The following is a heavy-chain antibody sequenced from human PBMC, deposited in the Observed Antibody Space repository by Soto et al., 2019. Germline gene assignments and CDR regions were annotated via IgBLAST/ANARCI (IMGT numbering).Heavy chain of an antibody. CDR1: GYTFTNFG. Sequence: ASVKVSCKASGYTFTNFGISWVRQAPGQGLEWMGWISAYDGNTNYAQKFQGRVTLTTDTSTSTVYMELRSLTSDDTAVYYCARMDWNYERVYYYYYGMDVWGQGTTVTVSS. D-gene: IGHD1-7*01. CDR2: ISAYDGNT. CDR3: ARMDWNYERVYYYYYGMDV. J-gene: IGHJ6*02. V-gene: IGHV1-18*01.